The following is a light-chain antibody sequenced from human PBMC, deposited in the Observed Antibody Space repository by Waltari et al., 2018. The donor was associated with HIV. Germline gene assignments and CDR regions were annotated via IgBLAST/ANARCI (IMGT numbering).Light chain of an antibody. Sequence: DIQMTQSPSSLSASVGDRVTITCRASQTVSTFLNWYQQKPGKAPKLLIYAAYSLQSGVPSRFSGIGSGTDFTLTISSLHPEDFATYYCQQSYNNPRTFGQGTKVEI. J-gene: IGKJ1*01. CDR2: AAY. CDR1: QTVSTF. CDR3: QQSYNNPRT. V-gene: IGKV1-39*01.